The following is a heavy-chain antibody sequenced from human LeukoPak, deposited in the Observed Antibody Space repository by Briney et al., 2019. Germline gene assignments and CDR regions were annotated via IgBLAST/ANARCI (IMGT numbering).Heavy chain of an antibody. CDR2: ISAYNGNT. Sequence: ASVKVSCKASGYTFTSYGISWVRQAPGQGLEWMGWISAYNGNTNYAQKLQGRVTMSTDTSTSTGYMELRSLRSDDTAVYYCARDSGSGGSGSYWPSDAFDIWGQGTMVTVSS. V-gene: IGHV1-18*01. CDR1: GYTFTSYG. D-gene: IGHD3-10*01. J-gene: IGHJ3*02. CDR3: ARDSGSGGSGSYWPSDAFDI.